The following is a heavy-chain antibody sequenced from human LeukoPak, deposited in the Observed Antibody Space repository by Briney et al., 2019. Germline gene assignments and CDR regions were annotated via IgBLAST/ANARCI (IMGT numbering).Heavy chain of an antibody. CDR3: ARDPYGGVFDY. CDR1: GYTFTSYG. CDR2: INAGNGNT. J-gene: IGHJ4*02. Sequence: ASVKVSCKASGYTFTSYGISWVRQAPGQRLEWMGWINAGNGNTKYSQEFQGRVTITRDTSASTAYMELSSLRSEDMAVYYCARDPYGGVFDYWGQGTLVTVSS. V-gene: IGHV1-3*03. D-gene: IGHD4-23*01.